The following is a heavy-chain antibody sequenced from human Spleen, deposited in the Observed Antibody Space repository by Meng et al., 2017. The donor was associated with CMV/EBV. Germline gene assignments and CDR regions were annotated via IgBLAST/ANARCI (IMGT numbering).Heavy chain of an antibody. V-gene: IGHV3-13*01. CDR1: GFTFSDYD. Sequence: GGSLRLSCAASGFTFSDYDMHWVRQVRGKGLEWVSGIGLAGDTYYPASVKGRFTVSRENAKNLLYLQMDSLRAGDTAVYYCARGSFLESAGFDYWGQGTLVTVSS. CDR2: IGLAGDT. CDR3: ARGSFLESAGFDY. J-gene: IGHJ4*02. D-gene: IGHD3-3*02.